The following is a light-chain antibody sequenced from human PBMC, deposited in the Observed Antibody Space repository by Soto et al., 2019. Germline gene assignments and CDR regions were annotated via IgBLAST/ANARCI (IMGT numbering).Light chain of an antibody. Sequence: SYELTQPPSVSVAPGQTARITCGGNNIGSKSVHWYQQKPGQAPVLVVYDDSDRPSGIPERFSGSNSGNTATLTISRVEAGDEDDYYCQVWDSSSDHPAVFGTGTKLTVL. J-gene: IGLJ1*01. V-gene: IGLV3-21*02. CDR1: NIGSKS. CDR2: DDS. CDR3: QVWDSSSDHPAV.